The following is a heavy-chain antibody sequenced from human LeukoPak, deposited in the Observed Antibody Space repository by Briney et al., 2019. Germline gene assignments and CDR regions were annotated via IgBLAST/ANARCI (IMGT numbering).Heavy chain of an antibody. Sequence: GGSLRLSCAASGFTFTSYSMNWVRQAPGKGLEWVATVSGSGDRMYHADSVKGRFTISRDNSKNTIYLQMNSLRAEDTALYYCAKAAAAPGFDFWGQGTLVTVSS. CDR1: GFTFTSYS. V-gene: IGHV3-23*01. J-gene: IGHJ4*02. D-gene: IGHD6-13*01. CDR2: VSGSGDRM. CDR3: AKAAAAPGFDF.